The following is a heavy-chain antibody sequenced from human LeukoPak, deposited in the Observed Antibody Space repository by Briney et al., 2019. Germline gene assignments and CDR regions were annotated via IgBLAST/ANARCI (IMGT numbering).Heavy chain of an antibody. CDR3: ARVKSVAARPYHESWFDP. D-gene: IGHD6-6*01. V-gene: IGHV1-18*01. CDR2: ISAYYGNT. J-gene: IGHJ5*02. Sequence: ASVKVSCKASGYTFTTYAISWARQAPGQGLEWMGWISAYYGNTTYAQKFQGRVTITADKSTSTAYMELSSLRSEDTAVYYCARVKSVAARPYHESWFDPWGQGTLVTVSS. CDR1: GYTFTTYA.